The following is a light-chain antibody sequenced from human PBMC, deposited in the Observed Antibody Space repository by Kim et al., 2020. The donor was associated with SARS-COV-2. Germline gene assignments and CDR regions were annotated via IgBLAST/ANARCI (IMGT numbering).Light chain of an antibody. CDR1: SGSIARNY. CDR3: QSYDSSNPCV. V-gene: IGLV6-57*03. Sequence: KTVTISCPRSSGSIARNYVQWDQQRPGSAPTTVIYEDNQRPSGVPDRFSGSIDSSSNSASLTISGLKTEDEAYYYCQSYDSSNPCVFGGGTQLTVL. J-gene: IGLJ7*01. CDR2: EDN.